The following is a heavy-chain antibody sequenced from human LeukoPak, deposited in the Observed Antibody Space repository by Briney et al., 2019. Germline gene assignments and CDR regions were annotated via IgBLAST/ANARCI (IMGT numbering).Heavy chain of an antibody. J-gene: IGHJ4*02. CDR1: GFTFGNYA. CDR3: AKFSTVSSGSYYDFDY. D-gene: IGHD1-26*01. V-gene: IGHV3-23*01. CDR2: ISSTGGST. Sequence: PGGSLRLSCAASGFTFGNYAMSWVRQAPGKGLEWVSAISSTGGSTYYADSVEGRFTISRDNSKNTLYLQVNSLRAEDTAVYYCAKFSTVSSGSYYDFDYWGQGTLVTVSS.